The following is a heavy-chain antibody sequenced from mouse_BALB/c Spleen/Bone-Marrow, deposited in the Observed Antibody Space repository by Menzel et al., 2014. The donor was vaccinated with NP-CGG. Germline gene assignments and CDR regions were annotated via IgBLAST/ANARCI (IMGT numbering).Heavy chain of an antibody. D-gene: IGHD2-14*01. V-gene: IGHV14-3*02. J-gene: IGHJ1*01. Sequence: EVQLQQSGAELVKPGASVKLSCKASGFNIKDTYMHWVKQRPEQGLEWIGRIDPANGNTKYGPKFQGKATITADTSSNTAYLQLSSLTSEDTAVYYCASYRYAWYFDVWGAGTTVTVSS. CDR2: IDPANGNT. CDR3: ASYRYAWYFDV. CDR1: GFNIKDTY.